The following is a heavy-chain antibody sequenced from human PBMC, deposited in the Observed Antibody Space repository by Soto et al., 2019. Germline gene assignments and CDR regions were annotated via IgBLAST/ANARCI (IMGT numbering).Heavy chain of an antibody. CDR2: MNPNSGNT. V-gene: IGHV1-8*01. Sequence: ASVKVSCKASGYTFSSYDINWVRQASGQGLEWMGWMNPNSGNTGYAQKFQGRVTMTRDTSISTAYMELSSLRSDDTAVYYCARPLNNDYFGEWGQGTLVTVSS. J-gene: IGHJ4*02. CDR1: GYTFSSYD. CDR3: ARPLNNDYFGE.